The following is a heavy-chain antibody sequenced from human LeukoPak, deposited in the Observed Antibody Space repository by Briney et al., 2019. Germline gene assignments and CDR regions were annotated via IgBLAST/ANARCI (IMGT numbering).Heavy chain of an antibody. D-gene: IGHD6-19*01. V-gene: IGHV5-51*01. CDR2: IYPGDSDT. CDR3: ARHVGDVVAGSLDY. Sequence: GESLKISCKGSGYSFTSYWIAWVRQMPGKGPEWMGIIYPGDSDTRYNPSFQGQVPISADKSISTAYLQWSSLKATDTAMYYCARHVGDVVAGSLDYWGQGTLVTVSS. J-gene: IGHJ4*02. CDR1: GYSFTSYW.